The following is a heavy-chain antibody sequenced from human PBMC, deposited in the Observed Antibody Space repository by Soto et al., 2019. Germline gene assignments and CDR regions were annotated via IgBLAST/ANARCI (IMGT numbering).Heavy chain of an antibody. Sequence: GGSLRLSCAASGFTFSSYGMHWVRQAPGKGLEWVAVIWYDGSNKYYADSVKGRFTISRDNSKNTLYLQMNSLRAEDTAVYYCARDRPILSSWYLDVWGQGTTVTVSS. D-gene: IGHD6-13*01. CDR2: IWYDGSNK. CDR3: ARDRPILSSWYLDV. CDR1: GFTFSSYG. J-gene: IGHJ6*02. V-gene: IGHV3-33*01.